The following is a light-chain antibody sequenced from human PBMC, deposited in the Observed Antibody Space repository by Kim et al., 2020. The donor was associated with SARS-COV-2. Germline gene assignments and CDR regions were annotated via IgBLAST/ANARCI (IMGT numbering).Light chain of an antibody. CDR2: LGY. J-gene: IGKJ2*01. Sequence: IVMTQSPLSLPVTPGEPASISCRSSQSLLHRNGFNYLGWYVQKPGQSPQVLIYLGYNRASGVPERFSGSGSGTDFTLKISRVEAEDVGIYYCMQPLQTPYTFGQGTKLEI. V-gene: IGKV2-28*01. CDR3: MQPLQTPYT. CDR1: QSLLHRNGFNY.